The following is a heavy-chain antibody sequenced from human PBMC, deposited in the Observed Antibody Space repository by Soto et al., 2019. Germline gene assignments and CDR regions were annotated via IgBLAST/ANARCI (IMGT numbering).Heavy chain of an antibody. D-gene: IGHD2-15*01. Sequence: PSETMCLTCTVSGATLSSSSYYWGWLRQPPGKGLEWIGSIYYSGSTYYSPSLKSRVTISVDTSKNQFSLKLSSVTAADTAVYYCAYHRSGEADYWGQGTLVTVSS. V-gene: IGHV4-39*01. J-gene: IGHJ4*02. CDR1: GATLSSSSYY. CDR2: IYYSGST. CDR3: AYHRSGEADY.